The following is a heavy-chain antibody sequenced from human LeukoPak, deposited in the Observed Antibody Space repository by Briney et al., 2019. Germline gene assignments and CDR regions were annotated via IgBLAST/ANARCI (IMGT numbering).Heavy chain of an antibody. V-gene: IGHV4-39*02. D-gene: IGHD3-22*01. CDR2: INYSGST. Sequence: SETLSLTCSVSGASISSSDYYWGWIRQPPGKGLEWIGRINYSGSTYYNPSLKSRVTISVDTSKNHFSLRLISMTAADTAVYYCARLTHSYYSDTSGYYPYYYMDVWGKGTTVTVSS. J-gene: IGHJ6*03. CDR1: GASISSSDYY. CDR3: ARLTHSYYSDTSGYYPYYYMDV.